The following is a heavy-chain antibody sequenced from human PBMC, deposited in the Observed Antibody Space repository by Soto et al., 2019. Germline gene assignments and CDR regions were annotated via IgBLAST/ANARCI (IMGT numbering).Heavy chain of an antibody. CDR2: ISYDGSNK. V-gene: IGHV3-30-3*01. CDR3: ASSSLSFRGAFDI. Sequence: GGSLRLSCAASGFTFSSYAMHWVRQAPGKGLEWVAVISYDGSNKYYADSVKGRFTISRDNSKNTLYLQMNSLRAEDTAVYYCASSSLSFRGAFDIWGQGTMVTVSS. CDR1: GFTFSSYA. J-gene: IGHJ3*02. D-gene: IGHD3-10*01.